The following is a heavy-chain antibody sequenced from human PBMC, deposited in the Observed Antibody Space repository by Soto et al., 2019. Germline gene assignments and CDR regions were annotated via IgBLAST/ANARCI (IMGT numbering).Heavy chain of an antibody. Sequence: QVHLVQSGAEVKKPGSSVNVSCKASGGTFNNYAISWVRQAPGQGLEWMGGIIPILGTTNYPQNFPGRVTITADKSTSTVYMELSSLRSEDTAVYYCARGRGYEIDYYYYGMDVWGQGTTVTVSS. J-gene: IGHJ6*02. V-gene: IGHV1-69*06. CDR1: GGTFNNYA. D-gene: IGHD5-12*01. CDR3: ARGRGYEIDYYYYGMDV. CDR2: IIPILGTT.